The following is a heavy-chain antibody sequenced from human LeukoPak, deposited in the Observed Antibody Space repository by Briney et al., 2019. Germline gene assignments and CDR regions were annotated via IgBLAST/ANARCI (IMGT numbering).Heavy chain of an antibody. CDR2: INHSGST. V-gene: IGHV4-34*01. CDR3: ARHSYGPGGMDV. Sequence: GSLRLSCAASEFTFSGYDLTWVRQAPGKGLEWIGEINHSGSTNYNPSLKSRVTISVDTSKNQFSLKLSSVTAADTAVYYCARHSYGPGGMDVWGQGTTVTVSS. CDR1: EFTFSGYD. J-gene: IGHJ6*02. D-gene: IGHD5-18*01.